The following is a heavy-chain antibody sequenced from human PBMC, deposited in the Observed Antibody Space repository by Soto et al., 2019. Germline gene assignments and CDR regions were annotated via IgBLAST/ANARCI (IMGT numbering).Heavy chain of an antibody. CDR2: IIPLFDAT. J-gene: IGHJ4*02. Sequence: QVQLVQSGAEVRKPGSSVKVSCKASGGTFTTYDISWVRQAPGQGLEWMGGIIPLFDATKYAQKFQGRVTITADKSTGTAYIELSSLRSEDTDMYYGARDRSSSWYNGTFYFDSWGQGTLVNVSS. CDR3: ARDRSSSWYNGTFYFDS. CDR1: GGTFTTYD. V-gene: IGHV1-69*06. D-gene: IGHD6-19*01.